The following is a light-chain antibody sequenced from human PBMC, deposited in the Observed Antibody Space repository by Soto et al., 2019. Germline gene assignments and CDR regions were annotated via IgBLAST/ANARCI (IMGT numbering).Light chain of an antibody. V-gene: IGLV6-57*02. CDR2: EDD. Sequence: NFMLTQPHSVSESPGETVTIPCAGSRGSIASNYVQWYQQRPGSAPTAVIFEDDLRPSGVPDRFSGSVDSSSNSATLTISGLKTEDEADYYCQSYDSSNHVVFGGGTKLTVL. CDR1: RGSIASNY. J-gene: IGLJ2*01. CDR3: QSYDSSNHVV.